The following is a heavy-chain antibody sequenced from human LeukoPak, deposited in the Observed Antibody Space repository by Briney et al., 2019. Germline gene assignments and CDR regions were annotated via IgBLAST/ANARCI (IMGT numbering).Heavy chain of an antibody. Sequence: GGSLRLSCISSGFTFGDYARNWGRQAPGKGLEWVGFIRRKAHGETTEYAASVKGRFSISRDDSKSIAYLQMNSLKTEDTAVYYCTTSLGYCSSTSCFDFDSWGQGTLVTVSS. CDR1: GFTFGDYA. J-gene: IGHJ4*02. V-gene: IGHV3-49*04. D-gene: IGHD2-2*01. CDR2: IRRKAHGETT. CDR3: TTSLGYCSSTSCFDFDS.